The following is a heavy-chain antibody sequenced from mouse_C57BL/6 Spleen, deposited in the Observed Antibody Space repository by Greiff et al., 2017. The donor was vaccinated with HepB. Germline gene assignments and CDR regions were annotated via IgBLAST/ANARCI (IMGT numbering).Heavy chain of an antibody. J-gene: IGHJ3*01. CDR1: GYTFTSYW. CDR3: ARGYGYDRRAWFAY. D-gene: IGHD2-2*01. Sequence: QVQLQQPGAELVKPGASVKLSCKASGYTFTSYWMHWVKQRPGRGLEWIGRIDPNSGGTKYNEKFKSKATLTVDKSSSTAYMELRSLTSEDTAVYYCARGYGYDRRAWFAYWGQGTLVTVSA. CDR2: IDPNSGGT. V-gene: IGHV1-62-3*01.